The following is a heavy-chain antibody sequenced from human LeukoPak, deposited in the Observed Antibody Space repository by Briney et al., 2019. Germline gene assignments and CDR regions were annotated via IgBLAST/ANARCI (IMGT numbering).Heavy chain of an antibody. V-gene: IGHV4-59*12. D-gene: IGHD5-18*01. CDR2: IYYSGST. Sequence: SETLSLTCTVSGGSISSYYWSWIRQPPGKGLEWIGYIYYSGSTNYNPSLKSRVTMSVDTSQNQFSLKLSSVTAADTAVYYCARWGTAMVKFDYWGQGTLVTVSS. CDR3: ARWGTAMVKFDY. CDR1: GGSISSYY. J-gene: IGHJ4*02.